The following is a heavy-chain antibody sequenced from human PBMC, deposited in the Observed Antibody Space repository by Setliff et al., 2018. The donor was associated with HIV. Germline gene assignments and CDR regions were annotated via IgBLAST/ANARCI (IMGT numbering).Heavy chain of an antibody. CDR1: GFTFSNYA. V-gene: IGHV3-30*04. J-gene: IGHJ4*02. Sequence: GGSLRLSCAASGFTFSNYAMHWVRQAPGKGLEWVVVISYDGSNKYNADSVKGRFTISRDNSKNTLYLQMNSLRAEDTAVYYCAKDPTTGAVAVYYFDYWGQGTLVTVSS. CDR2: ISYDGSNK. D-gene: IGHD6-19*01. CDR3: AKDPTTGAVAVYYFDY.